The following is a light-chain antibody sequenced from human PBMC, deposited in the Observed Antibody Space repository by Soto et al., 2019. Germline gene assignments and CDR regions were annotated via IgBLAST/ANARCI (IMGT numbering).Light chain of an antibody. J-gene: IGKJ3*01. CDR2: GAS. V-gene: IGKV3-20*01. CDR1: QSVSSSY. CDR3: QQYGSSPLVT. Sequence: EIVLTQSPGTLSLSPGERATLSCRASQSVSSSYLAWYQQKPGQAPRLIIYGASSRATGIPDRFSGSGSGTDFTLTISRLEPEDFAVYYCQQYGSSPLVTFGPGTKVDIK.